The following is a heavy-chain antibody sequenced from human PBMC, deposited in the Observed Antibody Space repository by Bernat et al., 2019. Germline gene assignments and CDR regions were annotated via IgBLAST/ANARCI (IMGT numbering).Heavy chain of an antibody. CDR1: GFTFSSYG. D-gene: IGHD1-26*01. J-gene: IGHJ4*02. CDR2: ISYDGSNK. CDR3: AEDVGTYAFDY. V-gene: IGHV3-30*18. Sequence: QVQLVESGGGVVQPGRSLRLSCAASGFTFSSYGMHWVRQAPGKGLEWVAVISYDGSNKYYADSVKGRFTISRDNSKNTLYLQMNSLRAEDTAVYYCAEDVGTYAFDYWGQGTLVTVSS.